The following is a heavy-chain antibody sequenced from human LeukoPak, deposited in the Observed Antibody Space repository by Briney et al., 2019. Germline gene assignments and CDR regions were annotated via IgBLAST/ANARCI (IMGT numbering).Heavy chain of an antibody. CDR3: ARGGRGSAAVVAPRSFDI. Sequence: GGSLRLSCAASGFTVSSIHMVWVRQAPGKGLEWVAVTYTGGNSYYADSVKGRFIISRDISKNTLYLQMNSLRAEDSALYYCARGGRGSAAVVAPRSFDIWGQGTMVTVSS. J-gene: IGHJ3*02. D-gene: IGHD3-22*01. CDR2: TYTGGNS. V-gene: IGHV3-53*01. CDR1: GFTVSSIH.